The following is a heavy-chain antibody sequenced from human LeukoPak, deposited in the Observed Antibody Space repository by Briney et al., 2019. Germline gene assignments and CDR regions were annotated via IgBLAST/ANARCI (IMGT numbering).Heavy chain of an antibody. Sequence: GGSLRLSCAASGFTFSSYWMSWVRQAPGKGLEWVSSISSSSSYIYYADSVKGRFTISRDNAKNSLYLQMNSLRAEDTAVYYCARLLSGYELTPFDYWGQGTLVTVSS. D-gene: IGHD5-12*01. CDR3: ARLLSGYELTPFDY. CDR2: ISSSSSYI. CDR1: GFTFSSYW. V-gene: IGHV3-21*01. J-gene: IGHJ4*02.